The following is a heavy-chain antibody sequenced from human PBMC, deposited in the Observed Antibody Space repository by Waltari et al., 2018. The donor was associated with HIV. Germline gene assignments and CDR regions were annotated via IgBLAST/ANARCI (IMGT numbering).Heavy chain of an antibody. CDR2: INPNSGNT. V-gene: IGHV1-8*01. CDR3: SRGRGYSYGYSDL. CDR1: GYTFTNYD. Sequence: QVQLVQSGAEVRKPGASVKVCCKASGYTFTNYDINWVRQAPGQGLEWMGWINPNSGNTGYAQKFQGRVTMTRDTSRSTAYMELTSLTSEDTAVYHCSRGRGYSYGYSDLWGQGTLVTVSS. D-gene: IGHD5-18*01. J-gene: IGHJ4*02.